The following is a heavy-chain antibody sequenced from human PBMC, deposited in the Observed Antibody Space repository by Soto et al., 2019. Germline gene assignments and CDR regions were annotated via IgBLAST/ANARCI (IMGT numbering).Heavy chain of an antibody. CDR2: IYYSGCT. J-gene: IGHJ6*02. CDR1: GGSISSGGYY. CDR3: ARDIVVVVAATSLGMDV. Sequence: QVQLQESGPGLVKPSQTLSLTCTVSGGSISSGGYYWSWIRQHPGKGLEWIGYIYYSGCTYYNPSLQSRVTISVDTSKNQFSLKLSSVTAADTAVYYCARDIVVVVAATSLGMDVWGQGTTVTVSS. D-gene: IGHD2-15*01. V-gene: IGHV4-31*03.